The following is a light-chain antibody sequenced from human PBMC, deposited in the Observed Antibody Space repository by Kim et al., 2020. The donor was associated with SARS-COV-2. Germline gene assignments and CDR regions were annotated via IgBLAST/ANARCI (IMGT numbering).Light chain of an antibody. J-gene: IGKJ2*01. CDR1: QSVSSY. Sequence: DIQMTRSPSSLSASVGDRVTITCRASQSVSSYLNWYQQKPGKAPNLLIYAASSLQSGVPSRFSGDGSVTEFTLTISNVQSEDFATYYCHQSYSFPYTFGQGTKLEI. CDR3: HQSYSFPYT. V-gene: IGKV1-39*01. CDR2: AAS.